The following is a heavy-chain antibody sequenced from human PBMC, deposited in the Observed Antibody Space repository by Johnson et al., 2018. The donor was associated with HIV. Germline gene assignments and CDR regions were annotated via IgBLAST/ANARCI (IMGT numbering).Heavy chain of an antibody. V-gene: IGHV3-48*04. CDR2: ISTIGNTI. J-gene: IGHJ3*02. CDR1: GFTFSYVW. D-gene: IGHD2-2*01. CDR3: ARETGDPVVPAARDAFDI. Sequence: VQLVESGGGFVEPGGSLRLSCAASGFTFSYVWMHWVRQAPGKGLEWVSYISTIGNTIYYADSVKGRFTISRDNAKNSLYLQMNSLRAEDTAVYYCARETGDPVVPAARDAFDIWGQGTMVTVSS.